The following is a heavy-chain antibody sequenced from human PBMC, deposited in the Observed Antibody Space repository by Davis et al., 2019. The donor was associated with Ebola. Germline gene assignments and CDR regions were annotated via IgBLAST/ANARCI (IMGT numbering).Heavy chain of an antibody. CDR3: ARAERVRGVHDAFDI. J-gene: IGHJ3*02. CDR1: GFTFSDYY. D-gene: IGHD3-10*01. CDR2: ISSSGSTI. V-gene: IGHV3-11*01. Sequence: GESLKISCAASGFTFSDYYMSWIRQAPGKGLEWVSYISSSGSTIYYADSVKGRFTISRDNAKNSLYLQMNSLRDEDTAVYYCARAERVRGVHDAFDIWGQGTMVTVSS.